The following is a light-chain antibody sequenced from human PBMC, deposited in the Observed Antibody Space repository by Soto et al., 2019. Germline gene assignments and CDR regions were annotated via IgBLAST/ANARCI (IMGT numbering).Light chain of an antibody. CDR3: QVRDVWPS. V-gene: IGKV3-11*01. CDR2: DAS. J-gene: IGKJ1*01. CDR1: QSVSTS. Sequence: NVFTQSPVAPALSPRENALLPCRASQSVSTSLAWYQHKPGQAPRLFIYDASKRAPGIPARFTGSGSGTDFTLTISSLEPEDIAVYYCQVRDVWPSFGQGT.